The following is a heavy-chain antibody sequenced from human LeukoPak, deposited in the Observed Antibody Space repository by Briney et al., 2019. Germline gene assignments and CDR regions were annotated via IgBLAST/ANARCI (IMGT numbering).Heavy chain of an antibody. CDR1: GFTFSSYS. Sequence: PGGSLRLSCAASGFTFSSYSMNWVRQAPGKGLEWVSSISSSSSYIYYADSVKGRFTISRDNAKNSLYLQMNSLRAEDTAVYYCAREPGIAAAVTTWGQEPWSPSPQ. D-gene: IGHD6-13*01. J-gene: IGHJ5*01. CDR3: AREPGIAAAVTT. V-gene: IGHV3-21*01. CDR2: ISSSSSYI.